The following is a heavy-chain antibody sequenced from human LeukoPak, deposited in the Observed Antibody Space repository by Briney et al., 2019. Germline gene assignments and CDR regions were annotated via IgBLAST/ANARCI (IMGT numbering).Heavy chain of an antibody. CDR2: IDDDGAGT. D-gene: IGHD5-12*01. V-gene: IGHV3-74*01. CDR3: ARSASGYDA. CDR1: GFPFSGYW. Sequence: GGSLRLSCAASGFPFSGYWMHWVRQAPGKGLVWVSRIDDDGAGTTYADSVKGRFTISRDNAKNTLYPQMNSLRVEDTAVYYCARSASGYDAWGQGTLVTVSS. J-gene: IGHJ5*02.